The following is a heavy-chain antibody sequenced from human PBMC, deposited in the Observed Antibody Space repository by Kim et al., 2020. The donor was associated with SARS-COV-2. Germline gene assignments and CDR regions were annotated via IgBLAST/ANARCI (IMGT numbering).Heavy chain of an antibody. Sequence: WTKYNPSLKSRVTMSVDTSKNQFALKLNSVSAADTAVYYCAREYFWSGYDYWGQGTLVTVSS. V-gene: IGHV4-4*07. J-gene: IGHJ4*02. CDR3: AREYFWSGYDY. CDR2: WT. D-gene: IGHD3-3*01.